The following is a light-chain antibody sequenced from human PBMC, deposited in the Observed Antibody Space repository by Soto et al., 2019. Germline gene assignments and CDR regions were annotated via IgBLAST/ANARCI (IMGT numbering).Light chain of an antibody. CDR1: PSVPNY. V-gene: IGKV3-11*01. CDR3: QQRNHWPRT. CDR2: GAF. J-gene: IGKJ1*01. Sequence: EIVLTQSPATLSLSPGERATLSCRASPSVPNYLAWYQQKPGQAPRLLIYGAFNRATGIPARFSGSGSGADFTPSITTLEPEDFAVYYWQQRNHWPRTFGQGTKVDIK.